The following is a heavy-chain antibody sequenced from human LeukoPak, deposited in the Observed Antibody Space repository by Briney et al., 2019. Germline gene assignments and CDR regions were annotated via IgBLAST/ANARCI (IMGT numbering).Heavy chain of an antibody. CDR1: GFTFSSYS. D-gene: IGHD6-13*01. Sequence: PGGSLRLSCAASGFTFSSYSMNWVRQAPGKGLEWVSSISSSSSYIYYADSVKGRFTISRDNAKNSLYLQMNSLRAEDTAVYYCAREIAAADFHFDYWGQGTLVTVSS. J-gene: IGHJ4*02. V-gene: IGHV3-21*01. CDR2: ISSSSSYI. CDR3: AREIAAADFHFDY.